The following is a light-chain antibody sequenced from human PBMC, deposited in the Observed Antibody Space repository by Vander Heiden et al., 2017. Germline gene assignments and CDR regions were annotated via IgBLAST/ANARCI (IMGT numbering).Light chain of an antibody. J-gene: IGKJ4*01. CDR1: QSVSSN. Sequence: ETVMTQSPATLSVSPGERATLSCRASQSVSSNLAWYLQKPGQAPRLLIYGASTRATGIAARFSGSGSGTEFTLTISSLQSEDFAVYHCQQYNTWPLTFGGGTKVEIK. CDR3: QQYNTWPLT. CDR2: GAS. V-gene: IGKV3-15*01.